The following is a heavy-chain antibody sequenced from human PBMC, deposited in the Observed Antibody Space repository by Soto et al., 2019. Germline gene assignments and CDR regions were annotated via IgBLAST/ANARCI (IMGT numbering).Heavy chain of an antibody. Sequence: EVQLLESGGGLIQPGGSLRLSCAASGFTFSSHAMSWVRQAPGKGLEWVSSISGSGGSTIYADSVKGRFIISRDNSKNTLYLQMNSLRADDTAVYFCAKDQWLQLEVDNWFDPWGQGTLVTVSS. D-gene: IGHD5-12*01. CDR1: GFTFSSHA. CDR3: AKDQWLQLEVDNWFDP. V-gene: IGHV3-23*01. CDR2: ISGSGGST. J-gene: IGHJ5*02.